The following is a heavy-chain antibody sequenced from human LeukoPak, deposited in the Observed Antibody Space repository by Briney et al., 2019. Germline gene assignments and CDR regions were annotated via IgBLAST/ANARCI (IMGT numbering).Heavy chain of an antibody. V-gene: IGHV4-59*01. D-gene: IGHD2-2*01. CDR1: GGSFSSYY. CDR3: ARGSFAVVVPAAPGRWFDP. CDR2: VYYSGTT. J-gene: IGHJ5*02. Sequence: SETLSLTCTVSGGSFSSYYWSWIRQPPGKGLEWIGYVYYSGTTNYNPSLKSRVTISVDTSKTQFSLKLSSVTPADTAVYYCARGSFAVVVPAAPGRWFDPWGQGTLVTVSS.